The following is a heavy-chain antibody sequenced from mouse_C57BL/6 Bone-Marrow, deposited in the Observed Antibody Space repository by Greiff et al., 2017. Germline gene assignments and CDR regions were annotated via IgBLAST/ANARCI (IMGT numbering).Heavy chain of an antibody. D-gene: IGHD2-1*01. CDR2: IDPENGDT. CDR1: GFNIKDDY. V-gene: IGHV14-4*01. J-gene: IGHJ2*01. CDR3: TTRNGIYYGNIDD. Sequence: EVQLQQSGAELVRPGASVKLSCTASGFNIKDDYMHWVKQRPEQGLEWIGWIDPENGDTEYASKFQGKATITADTASNTAYLQLSSLTSEDTAVYYCTTRNGIYYGNIDDWGQGTTLTVSS.